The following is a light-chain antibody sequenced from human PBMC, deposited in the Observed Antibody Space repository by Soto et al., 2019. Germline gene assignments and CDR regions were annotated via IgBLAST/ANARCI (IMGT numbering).Light chain of an antibody. Sequence: QSALTQPPSASGSPGQSVTISCTGTSSDVGGYNYVSWYQQHPGKAPKLMIYEVSKRPSGVPDRFSGSKSGNTASLTVSGHHAEDEADYYCSSYAGSNNLVFGGGTKITVL. V-gene: IGLV2-8*01. CDR1: SSDVGGYNY. CDR3: SSYAGSNNLV. J-gene: IGLJ3*02. CDR2: EVS.